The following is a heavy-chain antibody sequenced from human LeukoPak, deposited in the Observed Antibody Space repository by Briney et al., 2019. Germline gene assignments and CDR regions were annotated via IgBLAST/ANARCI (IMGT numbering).Heavy chain of an antibody. CDR2: ITGSGGST. CDR1: GFTFSSYA. J-gene: IGHJ6*03. Sequence: GGSLRLSCAASGFTFSSYAMSWVRQAPGKGLEWVSAITGSGGSTYYADSVKGRFTISRDNSKNTLYLQMNSLRVEDTAVYYCAKNDGSGGNSGYYYYYMDVWGKGTTVIVSS. D-gene: IGHD4-23*01. CDR3: AKNDGSGGNSGYYYYYMDV. V-gene: IGHV3-23*01.